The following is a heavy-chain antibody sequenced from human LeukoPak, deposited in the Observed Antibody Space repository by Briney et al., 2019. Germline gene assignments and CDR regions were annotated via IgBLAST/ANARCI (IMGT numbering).Heavy chain of an antibody. CDR2: ISGSGTTI. D-gene: IGHD4-17*01. V-gene: IGHV3-11*01. CDR3: ARHFGDYGFSYYYGLDV. CDR1: GFTFSDYY. Sequence: GGSLRLSCAASGFTFSDYYMSWIRQAPGKGLEWVSYISGSGTTIYYADSVKGRFTISRDNAKNSLHLQMNSLRVEDTAVYYCARHFGDYGFSYYYGLDVWGQGTTVTVSS. J-gene: IGHJ6*02.